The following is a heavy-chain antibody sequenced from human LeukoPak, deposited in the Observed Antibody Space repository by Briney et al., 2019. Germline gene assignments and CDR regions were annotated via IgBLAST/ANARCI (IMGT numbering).Heavy chain of an antibody. Sequence: GASVKVSCKASGYTFTSYDINWVRQATGQGLEWMGYMNPKNDNIGYAQKFQGRVTMTRDTSINTAFMELSSLRSEDTAVYYCARGDYDYGGTGYWGQGTLVTVSS. D-gene: IGHD4-17*01. CDR3: ARGDYDYGGTGY. CDR2: MNPKNDNI. CDR1: GYTFTSYD. J-gene: IGHJ4*02. V-gene: IGHV1-8*01.